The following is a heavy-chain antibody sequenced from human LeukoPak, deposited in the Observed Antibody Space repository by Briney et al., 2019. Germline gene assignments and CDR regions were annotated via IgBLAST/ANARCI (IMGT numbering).Heavy chain of an antibody. CDR3: ASPAGGSVAFDI. V-gene: IGHV4-34*01. J-gene: IGHJ3*02. CDR1: GGSFSGYY. CDR2: INHRGST. D-gene: IGHD3-16*01. Sequence: SETLSLTCAVYGGSFSGYYWSWIRQPPGKGLEWIGEINHRGSTNYNPSLKSRVTISVDTSKNQFSLKLSSVTAADTAVYYCASPAGGSVAFDIWGQGTMVTVSS.